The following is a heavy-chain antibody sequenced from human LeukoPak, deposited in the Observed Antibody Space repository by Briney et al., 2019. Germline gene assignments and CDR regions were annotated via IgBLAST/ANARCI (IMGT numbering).Heavy chain of an antibody. CDR1: GFTFSSYA. J-gene: IGHJ4*02. CDR3: AKVTYGSGTYGAFDS. V-gene: IGHV3-23*01. Sequence: PGGSLRLSCAASGFTFSSYAMSWVRQAPGKGLECVSAISGSGGSTYYADSVKGRFTISRDNSKDTLYLQMNSLRAEDTAVYYCAKVTYGSGTYGAFDSWGQGTLVTVSS. D-gene: IGHD3-10*01. CDR2: ISGSGGST.